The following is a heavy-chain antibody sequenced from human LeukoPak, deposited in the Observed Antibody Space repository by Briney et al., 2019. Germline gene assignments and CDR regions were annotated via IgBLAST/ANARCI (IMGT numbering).Heavy chain of an antibody. CDR2: ISGSGNTT. V-gene: IGHV3-23*01. Sequence: PGGSLRLSCAASQFTFSNYAMSWVRQAPGKGLEWVSAISGSGNTTYFGDSVTGRFTISRDNPKNTVYLQMNSLRAEDTAVYYCAKDRQAYYYDSSGYAPHIAFDIWGQGTMVTVSS. J-gene: IGHJ3*02. D-gene: IGHD3-22*01. CDR3: AKDRQAYYYDSSGYAPHIAFDI. CDR1: QFTFSNYA.